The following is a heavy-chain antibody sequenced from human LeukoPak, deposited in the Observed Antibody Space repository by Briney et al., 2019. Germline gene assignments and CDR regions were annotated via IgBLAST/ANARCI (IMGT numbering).Heavy chain of an antibody. V-gene: IGHV3-21*01. CDR1: GFTFSSYS. Sequence: GGSLRLSCAASGFTFSSYSMNWVRQAPGKGLEWVSSISSSSSYIYYADSVKGRFTISRDNAKNSLYLQMNSLRAEDTAVYYCATYSGYDRIFDYWGQGTLVTVSS. CDR3: ATYSGYDRIFDY. D-gene: IGHD5-12*01. CDR2: ISSSSSYI. J-gene: IGHJ4*02.